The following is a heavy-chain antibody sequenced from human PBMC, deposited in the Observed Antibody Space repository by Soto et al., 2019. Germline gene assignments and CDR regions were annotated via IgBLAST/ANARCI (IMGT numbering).Heavy chain of an antibody. CDR3: ARCSYDSLTGYSWFDY. CDR2: IYYSGST. Sequence: PSETLSLTCTVSGGSISSSSYYWGWIRQPPGKGLEWIGSIYYSGSTYYNPSLKSRVTISVDTSKNQFSLKLSSVTAADTAVYYCARCSYDSLTGYSWFDYWGQGTLVTGSS. D-gene: IGHD3-9*01. CDR1: GGSISSSSYY. J-gene: IGHJ4*02. V-gene: IGHV4-39*07.